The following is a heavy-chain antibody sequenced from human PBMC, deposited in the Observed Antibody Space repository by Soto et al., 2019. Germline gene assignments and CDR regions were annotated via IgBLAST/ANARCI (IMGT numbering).Heavy chain of an antibody. CDR3: ARVSGSGYFDY. D-gene: IGHD3-10*01. CDR2: IWYDGSNK. J-gene: IGHJ4*02. V-gene: IGHV3-33*01. Sequence: VGSLRLSCAASGFTFSSYGMHWVRQAPGKGLEWVAVIWYDGSNKYYADSVKGRFTISRDNSKNTLYLQMNSLRAEDTAVYYCARVSGSGYFDYWGQGTLVTVSS. CDR1: GFTFSSYG.